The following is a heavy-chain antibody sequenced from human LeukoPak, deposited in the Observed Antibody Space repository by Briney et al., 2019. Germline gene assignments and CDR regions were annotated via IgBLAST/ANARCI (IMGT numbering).Heavy chain of an antibody. J-gene: IGHJ4*02. Sequence: GGSLRLSCAPSGFTFRNYAMHWVRQAPGKGLEWVAVISYAGSNEHYADSVRGRFTISRDNSKNMLYLQMNSLRGEDTAVYYCARDRPYGGKGDFDFWGQGTLVTVSS. CDR1: GFTFRNYA. D-gene: IGHD4-23*01. V-gene: IGHV3-30*14. CDR3: ARDRPYGGKGDFDF. CDR2: ISYAGSNE.